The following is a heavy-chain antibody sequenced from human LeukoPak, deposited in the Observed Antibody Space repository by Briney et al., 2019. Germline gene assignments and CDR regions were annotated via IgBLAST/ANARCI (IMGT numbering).Heavy chain of an antibody. CDR3: ARDSWVSSGWYGPHKYYFDY. D-gene: IGHD6-19*01. V-gene: IGHV3-74*01. CDR2: NNSDGSTT. J-gene: IGHJ4*02. Sequence: PGGSLRLFCAASGFTFRHYWVHWVRHDPGKGLVWVSFNNSDGSTTNYADSVKGRFPLSRDNAKHALYLQVKRQRAEDTAVYYCARDSWVSSGWYGPHKYYFDYWGQGTLVTVSS. CDR1: GFTFRHYW.